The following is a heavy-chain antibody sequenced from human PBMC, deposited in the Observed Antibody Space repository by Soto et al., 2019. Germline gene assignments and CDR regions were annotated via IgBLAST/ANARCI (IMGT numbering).Heavy chain of an antibody. Sequence: QVQLVESGGGVVQPGRSLRLSCAASGFTFSSYGMHWVRQAPGKGLEWVAVIWYDGSNKYYADSVKGRFTISRDNSKNTLYLQMNSLRAEDTAVYYCARSTVTTLVTSPMLFDPWGQGTLVTVSS. J-gene: IGHJ5*02. V-gene: IGHV3-33*01. CDR3: ARSTVTTLVTSPMLFDP. CDR2: IWYDGSNK. CDR1: GFTFSSYG. D-gene: IGHD4-4*01.